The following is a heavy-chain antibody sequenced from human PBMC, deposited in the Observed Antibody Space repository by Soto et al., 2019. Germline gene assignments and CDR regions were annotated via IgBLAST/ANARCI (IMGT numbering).Heavy chain of an antibody. D-gene: IGHD3-22*01. CDR2: ISGSGGST. CDR3: AKQYDSSGYPPGYFDY. V-gene: IGHV3-23*01. Sequence: GSLRLSCAASGFTFSSYAMSWVRQAPGKGLEWVSAISGSGGSTYYADSVKGRFTISRDNSKNTLYLQMNSLRAEDTAVYYCAKQYDSSGYPPGYFDYWGQGTLVTVSS. J-gene: IGHJ4*02. CDR1: GFTFSSYA.